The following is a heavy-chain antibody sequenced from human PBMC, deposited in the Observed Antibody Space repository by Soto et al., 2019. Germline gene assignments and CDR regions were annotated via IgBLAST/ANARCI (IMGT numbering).Heavy chain of an antibody. V-gene: IGHV3-7*01. J-gene: IGHJ3*02. CDR2: IKQDGSEK. D-gene: IGHD2-2*01. CDR3: ARERYCSSTSCYPDAFDI. Sequence: GSLRLSCAASGFTFSSYWMSWVRQAPGKGLEWVANIKQDGSEKYYVDSVKGRFTISRDNAKNSLYLQMNSLRAEDTAVYYCARERYCSSTSCYPDAFDIWGQGTMVTVSS. CDR1: GFTFSSYW.